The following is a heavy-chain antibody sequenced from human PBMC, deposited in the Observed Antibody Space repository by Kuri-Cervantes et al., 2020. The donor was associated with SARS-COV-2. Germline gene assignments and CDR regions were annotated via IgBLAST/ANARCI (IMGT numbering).Heavy chain of an antibody. D-gene: IGHD3-3*01. CDR2: ISYDGSNK. CDR3: ARGQTWTKANFSFWSGRKANFDY. V-gene: IGHV3-30*03. Sequence: GGSLRLSCVTSGFIFGAYSMTWVRQAPGKGLEWVAVISYDGSNKYYADSVKGRFTISRDNSKNTLYLQMNSLRAEDTAVYYCARGQTWTKANFSFWSGRKANFDYWGQGTLVTVSS. J-gene: IGHJ4*02. CDR1: GFIFGAYS.